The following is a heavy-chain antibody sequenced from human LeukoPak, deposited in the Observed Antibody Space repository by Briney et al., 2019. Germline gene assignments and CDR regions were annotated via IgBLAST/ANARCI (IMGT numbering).Heavy chain of an antibody. V-gene: IGHV4-34*01. CDR3: AREVHGSGSPFDY. CDR2: INHSGST. J-gene: IGHJ4*02. Sequence: LEALSLTCAVYGGSFSGYYWSWIRQPPGKGLEWIGEINHSGSTNYNPSLKSRVTISVDTSKNQFSLKLSSVTAADTAVYYCAREVHGSGSPFDYWGQGTLVTVSS. D-gene: IGHD3-10*01. CDR1: GGSFSGYY.